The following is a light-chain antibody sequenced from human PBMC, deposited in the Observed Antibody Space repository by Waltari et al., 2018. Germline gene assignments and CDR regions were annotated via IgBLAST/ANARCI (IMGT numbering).Light chain of an antibody. J-gene: IGKJ5*01. Sequence: DIVMTQSPDSLAVSVGERATIHCRSSQTVLYSSNNKNYLGWYQQKPGQPPRLLINWASPRESGVPDRFSGSGSGTDFTLTISSLEAEDAAVYYCQQFYNIPITFGQGTRLEIQ. CDR1: QTVLYSSNNKNY. V-gene: IGKV4-1*01. CDR2: WAS. CDR3: QQFYNIPIT.